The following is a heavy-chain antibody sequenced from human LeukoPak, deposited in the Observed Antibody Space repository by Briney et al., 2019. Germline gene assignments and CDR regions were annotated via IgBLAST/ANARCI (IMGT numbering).Heavy chain of an antibody. J-gene: IGHJ4*02. D-gene: IGHD4-23*01. CDR3: ARASTVAWYYFDY. CDR1: GFTFSSYW. V-gene: IGHV3-74*01. Sequence: GGSLRLSCAASGFTFSSYWMHWVRQAPGKGLVWVSRINSDGSSTSYADSVKGRFTIPRDNAKNTLYLQMNSLRAEDTAVYYCARASTVAWYYFDYWGQGTLVTVSS. CDR2: INSDGSST.